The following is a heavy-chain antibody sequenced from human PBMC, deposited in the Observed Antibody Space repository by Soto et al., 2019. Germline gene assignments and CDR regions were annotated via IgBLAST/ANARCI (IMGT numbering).Heavy chain of an antibody. V-gene: IGHV4-34*01. J-gene: IGHJ4*02. D-gene: IGHD3-22*01. CDR3: ARVRRYYYDSSGYTPFDY. CDR2: INHSGST. Sequence: SETLSLTCAVYGGSFCGYYWSWIRQPPGKGLEWIGEINHSGSTNYNPSLKSRVTISVDTSKNQFSLKLSSVTAADTAVYYCARVRRYYYDSSGYTPFDYWGQGTLVTVSS. CDR1: GGSFCGYY.